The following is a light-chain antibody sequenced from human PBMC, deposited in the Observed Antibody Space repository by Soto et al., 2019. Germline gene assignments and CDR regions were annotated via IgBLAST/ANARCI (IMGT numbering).Light chain of an antibody. CDR3: SSYTSSSTFV. Sequence: VLTQPPSVSGSPGQSVTISCTGTSSDVGSYNRVSWYQQPPGTAPKLMIYEVSNRPSGVPDRFSGSKSGNTASLTISGLQAEDEADYYCSSYTSSSTFVFGTGTKVTVL. CDR1: SSDVGSYNR. CDR2: EVS. J-gene: IGLJ1*01. V-gene: IGLV2-18*02.